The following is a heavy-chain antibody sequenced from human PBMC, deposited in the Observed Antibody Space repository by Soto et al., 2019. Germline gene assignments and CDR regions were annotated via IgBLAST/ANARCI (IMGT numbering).Heavy chain of an antibody. J-gene: IGHJ5*02. CDR2: IDPSDSYT. D-gene: IGHD3-22*01. V-gene: IGHV5-10-1*01. Sequence: PGESLKISCKGSGYSFTSYWISWVRQMPGKGLEWMGRIDPSDSYTNYSPSFQGHVTISADKSISTAYLQWSSLKASDTAMYYCARRTDVYYYDSSGYSNWFDPWGQGTLVTAPQ. CDR3: ARRTDVYYYDSSGYSNWFDP. CDR1: GYSFTSYW.